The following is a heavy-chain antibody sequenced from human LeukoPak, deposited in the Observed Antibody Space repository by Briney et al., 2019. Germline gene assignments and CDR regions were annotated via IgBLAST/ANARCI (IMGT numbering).Heavy chain of an antibody. D-gene: IGHD1-26*01. J-gene: IGHJ4*02. CDR1: GFTFSGYS. V-gene: IGHV3-21*01. CDR2: VSSSGSYI. CDR3: ARGGRIVGATMVLFDY. Sequence: PGGSLRLSCAASGFTFSGYSMNWVRQAPGKGLEWVSSVSSSGSYIYYADSVKGRFTISRDNAKNSVYLQMNSLRAEDTAVYYCARGGRIVGATMVLFDYWGQGTLVTVSS.